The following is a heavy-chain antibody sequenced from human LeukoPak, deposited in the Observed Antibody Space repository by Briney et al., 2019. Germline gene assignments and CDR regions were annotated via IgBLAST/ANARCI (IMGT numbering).Heavy chain of an antibody. D-gene: IGHD5-18*01. CDR2: IYPGDSDA. CDR3: AVGYRNGYHDY. Sequence: GESLKISCKVSGYGFTTSWIGWVRQMPGKGLEWMGIIYPGDSDARYSPSFQGQVTMSADKSISTASLQWSSLKASDTAMYYCAVGYRNGYHDYWGQGTLVTVAS. CDR1: GYGFTTSW. J-gene: IGHJ4*02. V-gene: IGHV5-51*01.